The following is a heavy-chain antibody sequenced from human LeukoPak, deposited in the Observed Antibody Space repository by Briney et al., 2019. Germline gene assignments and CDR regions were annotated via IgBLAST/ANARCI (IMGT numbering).Heavy chain of an antibody. CDR2: IYPGDSDT. J-gene: IGHJ6*02. Sequence: GESLKTSCKGSGYSFTSYWIGWVRQIPGKGLEWMGIIYPGDSDTRYSPSFQGQVTISADKSISTAYLQWSNLKAPDTAMYYCASAIRYYDSSGYPPHYYYYYGMDVWGQGTTVTVSS. V-gene: IGHV5-51*01. D-gene: IGHD3-22*01. CDR1: GYSFTSYW. CDR3: ASAIRYYDSSGYPPHYYYYYGMDV.